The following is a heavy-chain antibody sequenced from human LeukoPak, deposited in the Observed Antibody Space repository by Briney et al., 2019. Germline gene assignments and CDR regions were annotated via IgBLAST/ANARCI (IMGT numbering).Heavy chain of an antibody. CDR3: ARECDDFWSGYSDY. V-gene: IGHV3-74*01. J-gene: IGHJ4*02. Sequence: GGSLRLSCAASGFTFSSYWMPWVRQAPGKGLVWVSRINSDGSSTSYADSVKGRFTISRDNAKNTLYLQMNSLRAEDTAVYYCARECDDFWSGYSDYWGQGTLVTVSS. CDR1: GFTFSSYW. CDR2: INSDGSST. D-gene: IGHD3-3*01.